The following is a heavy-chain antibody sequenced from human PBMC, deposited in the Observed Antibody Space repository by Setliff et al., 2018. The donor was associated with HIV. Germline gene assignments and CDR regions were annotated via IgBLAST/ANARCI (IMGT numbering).Heavy chain of an antibody. CDR3: ATKVYCTNGVCLDAFDV. CDR1: GYTFTDCY. V-gene: IGHV1-2*06. J-gene: IGHJ3*01. Sequence: ASVKVSCKASGYTFTDCYIHWVRQAPGQGLEWLGRINPNSGGTNYAQKFQGRVTMTRDRSISTAHMELSRLRSDDTAVYYCATKVYCTNGVCLDAFDVWGQGTMVTVSS. D-gene: IGHD2-8*01. CDR2: INPNSGGT.